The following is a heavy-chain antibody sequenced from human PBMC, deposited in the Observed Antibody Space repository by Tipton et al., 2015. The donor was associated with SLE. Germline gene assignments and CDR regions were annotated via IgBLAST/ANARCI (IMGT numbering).Heavy chain of an antibody. CDR1: GGSISSSSYY. CDR2: IYYSGST. D-gene: IGHD3-3*01. V-gene: IGHV4-61*01. CDR3: ARALGPTIFGVGY. Sequence: LRLSCTVSGGSISSSSYYWSWIRQPPGKGLEWIGYIYYSGSTNYNPSLKSRVTISVDTSKNQFSLKLSSVTAADTAVYYCARALGPTIFGVGYWGQGTLVTVSS. J-gene: IGHJ4*02.